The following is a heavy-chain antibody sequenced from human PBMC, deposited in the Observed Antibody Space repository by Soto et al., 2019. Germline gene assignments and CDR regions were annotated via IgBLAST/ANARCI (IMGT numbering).Heavy chain of an antibody. CDR1: GYTLTELS. V-gene: IGHV1-24*01. D-gene: IGHD2-2*01. J-gene: IGHJ5*02. CDR2: FDPEDGET. CDR3: ATVVIVVVPAASYNWFDP. Sequence: GPVKVSCKVSGYTLTELSMHWVRQAPGKGLEWMGGFDPEDGETIYAQKFQGRVTMTEDTSTDTAYMELSSLRSEDTAVYYCATVVIVVVPAASYNWFDPWGQGTLVTVSS.